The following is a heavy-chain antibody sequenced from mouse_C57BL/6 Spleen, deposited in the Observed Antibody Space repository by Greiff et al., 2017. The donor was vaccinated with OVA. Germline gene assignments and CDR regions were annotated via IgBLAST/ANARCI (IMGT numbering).Heavy chain of an antibody. CDR3: ARPYYGSSYAFAY. CDR1: GYSITSGYD. D-gene: IGHD1-1*01. CDR2: ISYSGST. V-gene: IGHV3-1*01. J-gene: IGHJ3*01. Sequence: ESGPGMVKPSQSLSLTCTVTGYSITSGYDWHWIRHFPGNKLEWMGYISYSGSTNYNPSLKSRISITHDTSKNHFFLKLNSVTTEDTATYYCARPYYGSSYAFAYWGQGTLVTVSA.